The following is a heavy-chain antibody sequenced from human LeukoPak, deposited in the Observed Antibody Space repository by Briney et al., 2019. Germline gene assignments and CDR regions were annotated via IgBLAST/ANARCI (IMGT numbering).Heavy chain of an antibody. J-gene: IGHJ4*02. CDR2: VRPDGREQ. D-gene: IGHD5-18*01. CDR1: GFTFNTYW. CDR3: ARGGAYSYGYVGY. Sequence: PGGSLRLSCSASGFTFNTYWMSWVRQAPGKGLQWVANVRPDGREQRYADSVKGRFTISRDNAKNTVYLQLNSLRAEDTAVYYCARGGAYSYGYVGYWGQGTLVTVSS. V-gene: IGHV3-7*01.